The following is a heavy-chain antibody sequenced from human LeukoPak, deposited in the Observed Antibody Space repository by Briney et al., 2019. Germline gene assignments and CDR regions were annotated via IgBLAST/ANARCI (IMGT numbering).Heavy chain of an antibody. V-gene: IGHV3-30*04. CDR3: AKGVVPAAITLGDWFDP. J-gene: IGHJ5*02. CDR2: ISYGGSNK. D-gene: IGHD2-2*01. CDR1: GFTFSSYV. Sequence: TGGSLRLSCAASGFTFSSYVMYWVRQAPGKGLEWVAVISYGGSNKYYADSVKGRFTISRDNSKNTLYLQMNSLRAEDTAVYYCAKGVVPAAITLGDWFDPWGQGTLVTVSS.